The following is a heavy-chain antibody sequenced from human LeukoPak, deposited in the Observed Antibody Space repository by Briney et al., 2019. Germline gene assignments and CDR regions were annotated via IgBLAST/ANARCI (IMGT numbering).Heavy chain of an antibody. J-gene: IGHJ4*02. V-gene: IGHV4-59*01. CDR1: GGSISSYY. CDR3: ARGLYGGNFFIDH. CDR2: IYYSGST. Sequence: SETLSLTCTVSGGSISSYYWSWIRQPPGKGLEWIGYIYYSGSTNYNPSLKSRVTISIDTSKNRFSLKLSSVTAADTAVYYCARGLYGGNFFIDHWGQGTLVTVSS. D-gene: IGHD4-23*01.